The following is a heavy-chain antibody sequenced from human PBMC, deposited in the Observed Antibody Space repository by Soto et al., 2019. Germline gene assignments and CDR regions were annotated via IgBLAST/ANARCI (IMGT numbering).Heavy chain of an antibody. CDR3: ARVGGYDFGLDI. Sequence: GESLRLSCAGSGFTFSSYDMHWVRQATGKGLEWVSAIGTAGDTYYPGSVKGRFTISRENAKNSLYLQMNSLRSEDTAVYYCARVGGYDFGLDIWGQGTMVT. J-gene: IGHJ3*02. CDR1: GFTFSSYD. D-gene: IGHD5-12*01. V-gene: IGHV3-13*01. CDR2: IGTAGDT.